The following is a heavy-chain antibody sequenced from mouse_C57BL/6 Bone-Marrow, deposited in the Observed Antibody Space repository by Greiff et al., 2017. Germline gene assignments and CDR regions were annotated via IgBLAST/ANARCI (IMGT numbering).Heavy chain of an antibody. CDR2: IDPSDSYH. Sequence: QVQLQQPGAELVMPGASVKLSCKASGYTFTSYWMHWVKQRPGQGLEWIGEIDPSDSYHNYNQKFKGKSTLTVDKSSSTADMQLSSLTSEDSAVYYCARGLFAYWGQGTLITVSA. CDR1: GYTFTSYW. CDR3: ARGLFAY. V-gene: IGHV1-69*01. J-gene: IGHJ3*01.